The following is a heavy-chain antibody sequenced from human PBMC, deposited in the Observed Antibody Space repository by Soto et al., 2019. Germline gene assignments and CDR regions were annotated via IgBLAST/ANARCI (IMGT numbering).Heavy chain of an antibody. CDR3: ARSGMVYAPQRAFDI. CDR1: GGSISSSSYY. CDR2: IYYSGST. J-gene: IGHJ3*02. D-gene: IGHD2-8*01. V-gene: IGHV4-39*01. Sequence: QLQLQESGPGLVKPSETLSLTCTVSGGSISSSSYYWGWIRQPPGKGLEWIGSIYYSGSTYYNPSLQSRVTVSVDTSKNQFSLKLSSVTAADTAVYYCARSGMVYAPQRAFDIWGQGTMVTVSS.